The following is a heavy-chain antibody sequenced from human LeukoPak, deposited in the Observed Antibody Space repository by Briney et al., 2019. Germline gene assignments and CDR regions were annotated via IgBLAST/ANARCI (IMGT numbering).Heavy chain of an antibody. Sequence: PSETLSLTCTVSGGSISSYYWSWIRQPLGKGLEWIGYIYYSGSTNYNPSLKSRVTISEDTSKNQFSLKLSSVTAADTAVYYCARDIKTTVEYAFDIWGQGTMVTVSS. J-gene: IGHJ3*02. CDR1: GGSISSYY. CDR3: ARDIKTTVEYAFDI. V-gene: IGHV4-59*01. CDR2: IYYSGST. D-gene: IGHD1-1*01.